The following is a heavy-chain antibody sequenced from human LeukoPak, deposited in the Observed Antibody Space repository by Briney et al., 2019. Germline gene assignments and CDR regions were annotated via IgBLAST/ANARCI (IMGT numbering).Heavy chain of an antibody. D-gene: IGHD4-23*01. V-gene: IGHV4-59*08. CDR2: IYYSGST. J-gene: IGHJ6*02. Sequence: SETLSLTCTVSGGSISSDYWSWIRQPPGKGLEWIGYIYYSGSTNYNPSLKSRVTISVDTSKNQFSLKLSSMTAADTAVYYCARRGIHGGNRPANYYYYGMDVWGQGTTVTVSS. CDR1: GGSISSDY. CDR3: ARRGIHGGNRPANYYYYGMDV.